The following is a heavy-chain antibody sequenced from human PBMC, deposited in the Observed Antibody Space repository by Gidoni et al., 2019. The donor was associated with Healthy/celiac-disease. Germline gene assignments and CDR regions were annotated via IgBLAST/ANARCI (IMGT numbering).Heavy chain of an antibody. J-gene: IGHJ3*02. CDR3: ARDRPTYYYDSSGLI. D-gene: IGHD3-22*01. CDR1: GGSISSGGYY. Sequence: QVQLQESGPGLVKPSQTLSLTCTVPGGSISSGGYYWSWIRQHPGKALEWIGYIYYSGSTYYNPSLKSRVTISVDTSKNQFSLKLSSVTAADTAVYYCARDRPTYYYDSSGLIWGQGTMVTVSS. V-gene: IGHV4-31*03. CDR2: IYYSGST.